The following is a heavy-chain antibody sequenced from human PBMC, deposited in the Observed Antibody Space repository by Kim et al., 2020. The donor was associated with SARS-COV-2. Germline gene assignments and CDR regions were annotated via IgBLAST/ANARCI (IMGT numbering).Heavy chain of an antibody. CDR3: ARHGGGYCTNGVCYLVY. J-gene: IGHJ4*02. Sequence: SETLSLTCTVSGGSISSSSYYWGWIRQPPGKGLEWIGSIYYSGSTYYNPSLKSRVTISVDTSKNQFSLKLSSVTAADTAVYYCARHGGGYCTNGVCYLVYWGQGTLVTVSS. D-gene: IGHD2-8*01. CDR2: IYYSGST. V-gene: IGHV4-39*01. CDR1: GGSISSSSYY.